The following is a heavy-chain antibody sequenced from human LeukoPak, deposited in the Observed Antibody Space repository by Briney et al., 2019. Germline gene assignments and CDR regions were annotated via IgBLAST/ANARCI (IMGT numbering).Heavy chain of an antibody. D-gene: IGHD2-2*01. Sequence: SETLSLTCTVSGGSISSGGYYWSWIRQSPGKGLEWIGYIYHSGSTYYNPSHKSRVTISVDRSKNQFSLKLSSVTAADTAVYYCARDVWGSTSCSWGKGTTVTVSS. V-gene: IGHV4-30-2*06. CDR1: GGSISSGGYY. J-gene: IGHJ6*04. CDR2: IYHSGST. CDR3: ARDVWGSTSCS.